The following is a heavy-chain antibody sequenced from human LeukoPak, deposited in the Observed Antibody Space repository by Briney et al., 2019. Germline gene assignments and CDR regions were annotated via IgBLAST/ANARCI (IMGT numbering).Heavy chain of an antibody. CDR2: IYHSGST. D-gene: IGHD3-9*01. CDR3: ARHNQAYYDILTGYYNDDAFDI. V-gene: IGHV4-30-2*01. Sequence: SQTLSLTCAVSGGSISSGGYSWSWIRQPPGKGLEWIGYIYHSGSTHYNPSLKSRVTISVDRSKNQFSLKLSSVTAADTAVYYCARHNQAYYDILTGYYNDDAFDIWGQGTMVTVSS. CDR1: GGSISSGGYS. J-gene: IGHJ3*02.